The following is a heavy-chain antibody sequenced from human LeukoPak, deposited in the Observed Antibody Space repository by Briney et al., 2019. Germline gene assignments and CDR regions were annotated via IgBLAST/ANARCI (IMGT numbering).Heavy chain of an antibody. Sequence: SETLSLTCAVYGGSFSGYYWSWIRQPPGKGLEWIGEINHSGSTNYNPSLKSRVTISVDTSKNQFSLKLSSVTAADTAVYYCEGPLYYFDYWGQGTLVTVSS. CDR1: GGSFSGYY. V-gene: IGHV4-34*01. CDR3: EGPLYYFDY. CDR2: INHSGST. J-gene: IGHJ4*02.